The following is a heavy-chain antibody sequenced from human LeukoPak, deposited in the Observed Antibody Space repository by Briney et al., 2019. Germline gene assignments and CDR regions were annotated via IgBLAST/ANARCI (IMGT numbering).Heavy chain of an antibody. J-gene: IGHJ3*02. Sequence: SETLSLTFTVSGGSISSSSYYWGWIRPPPGKGLEWIGSIYYSGSTYYNPSLKSRVTISVDTSKNQFSLKLSSVTAADTAVYYCARVTYYDSSGSYIDIWGQGTMVTVSS. CDR1: GGSISSSSYY. CDR2: IYYSGST. CDR3: ARVTYYDSSGSYIDI. V-gene: IGHV4-39*07. D-gene: IGHD3-22*01.